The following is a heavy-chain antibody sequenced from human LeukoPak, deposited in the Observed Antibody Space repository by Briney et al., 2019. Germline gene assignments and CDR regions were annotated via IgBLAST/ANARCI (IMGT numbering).Heavy chain of an antibody. CDR3: ARQLIYYYDSSGYYGPTPAYFDY. Sequence: SETLSLTCTVSGGSISSSTYYWGWIRQSPGKGLEWIGNIYYSGNTYYNPSLKSRVTISVDTSKNQFSLKLGSVTAADTAVYYCARQLIYYYDSSGYYGPTPAYFDYWGQGTLVTVSS. CDR1: GGSISSSTYY. J-gene: IGHJ4*02. CDR2: IYYSGNT. D-gene: IGHD3-22*01. V-gene: IGHV4-39*01.